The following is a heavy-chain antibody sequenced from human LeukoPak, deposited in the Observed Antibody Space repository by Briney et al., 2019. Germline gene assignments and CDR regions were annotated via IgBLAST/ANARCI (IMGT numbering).Heavy chain of an antibody. D-gene: IGHD6-13*01. J-gene: IGHJ5*02. CDR3: ARSIAAAGTGNLNWFDP. CDR1: GGSISSGDYY. V-gene: IGHV4-30-4*01. Sequence: SETLSLTCTVSGGSISSGDYYWSWIRQPPGKGLEWIGYIYYSGSTYYNPSLKSRVTISVDTSKNQFSLKLSSVTAADTAVCYCARSIAAAGTGNLNWFDPWSQGTLVTVSS. CDR2: IYYSGST.